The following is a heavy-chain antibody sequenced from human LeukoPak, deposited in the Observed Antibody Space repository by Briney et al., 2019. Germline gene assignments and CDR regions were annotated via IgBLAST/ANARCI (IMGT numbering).Heavy chain of an antibody. D-gene: IGHD1-26*01. CDR1: GYTFTGYY. CDR3: ATDSVVGATTLSY. J-gene: IGHJ4*02. CDR2: INPNSGGT. V-gene: IGHV1-2*06. Sequence: GASVKVSCKASGYTFTGYYMHWVRQAPGQGLEWMGRINPNSGGTNYAQKFQGRVTMTRDTSISTAYMELSSLRSEDTAVYYCATDSVVGATTLSYWGQGTLVTVSS.